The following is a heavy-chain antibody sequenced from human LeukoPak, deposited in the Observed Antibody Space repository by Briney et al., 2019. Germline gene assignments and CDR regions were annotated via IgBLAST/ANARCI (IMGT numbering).Heavy chain of an antibody. CDR2: IDGSGVGT. J-gene: IGHJ1*01. CDR1: GFTFSSYV. V-gene: IGHV3-23*01. D-gene: IGHD6-13*01. Sequence: GGSLRLSCAASGFTFSSYVMRWVRQAPGKGLEWVSTIDGSGVGTYYADSVKGRFTISRDSSKSTLYLHMNSLRAEDTAVYYCTKGAAAGPKYFQHWGQGTLVAVSS. CDR3: TKGAAAGPKYFQH.